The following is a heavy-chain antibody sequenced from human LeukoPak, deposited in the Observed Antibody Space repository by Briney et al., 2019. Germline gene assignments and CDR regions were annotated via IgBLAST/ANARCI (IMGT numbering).Heavy chain of an antibody. CDR2: IYYSGST. V-gene: IGHV4-59*12. Sequence: SETLSPTCTVSGGSISSYYWSWIRQPPGKGLEWIGYIYYSGSTNYNPSLKSRVTISVDTSKNQFSLKLSSVTAADTAVYYCARGYSSGWSPFQHWGQGTLVTVSS. CDR3: ARGYSSGWSPFQH. CDR1: GGSISSYY. D-gene: IGHD6-19*01. J-gene: IGHJ1*01.